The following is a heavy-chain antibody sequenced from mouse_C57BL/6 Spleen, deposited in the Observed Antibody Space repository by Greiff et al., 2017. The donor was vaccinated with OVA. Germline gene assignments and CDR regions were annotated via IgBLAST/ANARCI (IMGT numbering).Heavy chain of an antibody. D-gene: IGHD2-5*01. CDR3: AREGNAYYSNDDAMDY. CDR1: GYTFTSYW. Sequence: QVQLQQPGAELVKPGASVKLSCKASGYTFTSYWMHWVKQRPGQGLEWIGMIHPNSGSTNYNEKFKSKATLTVDKSSSTAYMQLSSLTSEDSAVYDCAREGNAYYSNDDAMDYWGQGTSVTVSS. V-gene: IGHV1-64*01. CDR2: IHPNSGST. J-gene: IGHJ4*01.